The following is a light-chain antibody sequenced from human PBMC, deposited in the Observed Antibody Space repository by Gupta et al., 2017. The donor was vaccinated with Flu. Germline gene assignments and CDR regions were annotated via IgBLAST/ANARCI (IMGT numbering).Light chain of an antibody. CDR2: DAS. Sequence: PGERATLSCRASQSVRDYLAWYHQRPGQSPRLLIYDASNRATDVPARFNASGSETDFTLTISGLEPEDSGVYYCQQRNNWPLTFGGGTKVEIK. V-gene: IGKV3-11*01. CDR1: QSVRDY. J-gene: IGKJ4*01. CDR3: QQRNNWPLT.